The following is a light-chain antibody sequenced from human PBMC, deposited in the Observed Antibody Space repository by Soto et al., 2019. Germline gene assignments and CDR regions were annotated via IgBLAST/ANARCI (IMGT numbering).Light chain of an antibody. CDR1: QSINTW. Sequence: DIQMTQSPSTLSASVGDRVTITCRASQSINTWLAWYQQKPGKAPNLLIYDASSLESGVPSRFSGSGSGTEFTLTISSLQPDDFATYYCRQYYSLWTFGQGTKVEIK. V-gene: IGKV1-5*01. CDR3: RQYYSLWT. CDR2: DAS. J-gene: IGKJ1*01.